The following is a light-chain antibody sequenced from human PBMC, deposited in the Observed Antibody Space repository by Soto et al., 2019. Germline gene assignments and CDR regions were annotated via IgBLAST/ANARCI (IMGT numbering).Light chain of an antibody. Sequence: DIQMTQSPSTLSASVGDAVTITCRASQDIGTWLAWYQQKPGKAPNLLIYGASTFESGVPSRFSGSGSGTEFTLTISSLLPDNVATYYCQQYTNYSPTFGQGTRVEIK. CDR3: QQYTNYSPT. J-gene: IGKJ1*01. CDR2: GAS. CDR1: QDIGTW. V-gene: IGKV1-5*01.